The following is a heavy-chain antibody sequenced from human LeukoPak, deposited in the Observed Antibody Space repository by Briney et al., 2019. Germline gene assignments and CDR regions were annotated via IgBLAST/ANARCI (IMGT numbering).Heavy chain of an antibody. CDR2: IYYSGST. CDR3: ARARLVQMNYYGMDV. Sequence: SETLSLTCTVSGGSISSGGYYWSWIRQHPGKGLEWIGYIYYSGSTYYNPSLKSRVTISVDTSKNQFSLKLSSVTAADTAVYYCARARLVQMNYYGMDVWGQGTTVTVSS. CDR1: GGSISSGGYY. V-gene: IGHV4-31*03. J-gene: IGHJ6*02. D-gene: IGHD6-19*01.